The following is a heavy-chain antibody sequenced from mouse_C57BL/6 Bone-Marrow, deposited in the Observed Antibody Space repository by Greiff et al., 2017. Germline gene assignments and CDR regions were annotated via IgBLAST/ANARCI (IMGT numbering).Heavy chain of an antibody. CDR3: ANYYGSSDWYFDV. D-gene: IGHD1-1*01. CDR1: GYAFSSSW. Sequence: QVQLQQSGPELVKPGASVKISCKASGYAFSSSWMNWVKQRPGQGLAWIGRIYPGGGDTNYNGKFKGKATLTADKSSRTAYMQLSSLTSEDSAVYCCANYYGSSDWYFDVWGTGTTVTVSS. CDR2: IYPGGGDT. J-gene: IGHJ1*03. V-gene: IGHV1-82*01.